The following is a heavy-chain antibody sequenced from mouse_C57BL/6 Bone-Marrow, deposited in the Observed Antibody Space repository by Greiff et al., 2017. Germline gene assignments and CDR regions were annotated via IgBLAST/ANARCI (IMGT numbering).Heavy chain of an antibody. V-gene: IGHV5-6*01. CDR2: ISSGGSYT. CDR1: GFTFSSYG. J-gene: IGHJ3*01. Sequence: EVHLVESGGDLVKPGGSLKLSCAASGFTFSSYGMSWVRQTPDKRLEWVATISSGGSYTYYPDSVKGRFTISRDNVKNTLYLQMSSLKSEDTAMYYGAKGIYGNPFAYWGQGTLVTVSA. D-gene: IGHD2-1*01. CDR3: AKGIYGNPFAY.